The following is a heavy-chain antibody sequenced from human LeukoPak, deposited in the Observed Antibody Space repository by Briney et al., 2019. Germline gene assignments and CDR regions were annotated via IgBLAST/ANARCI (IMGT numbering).Heavy chain of an antibody. CDR3: PRITAYDDS. CDR2: ISGSGGST. Sequence: PGGSLRVSWAASGFTFSSYAMSWVRQAPGKGLEWVSAISGSGGSTYYADSVKGRFTISRDNSRNTLYLQMNSLRAEDTAVYYCPRITAYDDSWGQGTLVTVSS. CDR1: GFTFSSYA. D-gene: IGHD1-20*01. V-gene: IGHV3-23*01. J-gene: IGHJ5*01.